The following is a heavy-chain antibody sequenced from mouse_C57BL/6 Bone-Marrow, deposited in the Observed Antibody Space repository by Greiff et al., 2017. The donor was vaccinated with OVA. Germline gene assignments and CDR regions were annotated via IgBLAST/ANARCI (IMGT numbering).Heavy chain of an antibody. D-gene: IGHD2-1*01. CDR3: TRLLDAMDY. CDR2: ISSGGDYI. J-gene: IGHJ4*01. Sequence: VQLMESGDGFVKPGGSLKLSCAASGFPFSSYAMSWVSQTPGKRLEWVAYISSGGDYIYYADTVKGRFTISRDNARNTLYLQMSRLKSEDTAMYYCTRLLDAMDYWGQGTSVTVSS. V-gene: IGHV5-9-1*02. CDR1: GFPFSSYA.